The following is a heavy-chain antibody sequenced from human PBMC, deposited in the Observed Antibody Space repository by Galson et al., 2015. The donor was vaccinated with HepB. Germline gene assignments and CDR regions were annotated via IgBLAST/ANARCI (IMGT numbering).Heavy chain of an antibody. CDR2: FIPIYGQA. CDR1: AGTYSSYT. V-gene: IGHV1-69*13. Sequence: PVKVSCKASAGTYSSYTSSCVPQAHRQGLEWIGGFIPIYGQANFAQKFWGRATITADESTSTAYMELSSLRFDDTAVYYCARVGGKLGYCSGGSCSNWFDPWGQGTLVTVSS. CDR3: ARVGGKLGYCSGGSCSNWFDP. J-gene: IGHJ5*02. D-gene: IGHD2-15*01.